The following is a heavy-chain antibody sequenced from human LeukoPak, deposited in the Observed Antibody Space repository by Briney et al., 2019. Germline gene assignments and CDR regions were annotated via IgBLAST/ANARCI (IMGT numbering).Heavy chain of an antibody. D-gene: IGHD4-17*01. CDR2: IIPIFGTA. J-gene: IGHJ6*02. V-gene: IGHV1-69*13. CDR1: GGTFSSYA. CDR3: ARIHDYGDYRGPYYYYGMDV. Sequence: SVKVSCKASGGTFSSYAISWVRQAPGQGLEWMGGIIPIFGTANYAQKFQGRVTITADESTSTAYMELSSLRSEDTAVYYCARIHDYGDYRGPYYYYGMDVWGQGTTVTVSS.